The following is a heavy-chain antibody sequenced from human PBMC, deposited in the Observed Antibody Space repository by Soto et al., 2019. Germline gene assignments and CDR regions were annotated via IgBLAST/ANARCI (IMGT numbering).Heavy chain of an antibody. CDR1: GFAFRNYA. D-gene: IGHD6-13*01. J-gene: IGHJ4*02. V-gene: IGHV3-23*01. CDR2: ITGSGGNT. CDR3: TGGISHYYFDF. Sequence: GGSLRLACVGSGFAFRNYALTWVRQAPGKGLEWASLITGSGGNTYYADSVKGRFTISRDNSKNTLYLQMNSLRVEDTSVYYCTGGISHYYFDFWGRGALVTVSS.